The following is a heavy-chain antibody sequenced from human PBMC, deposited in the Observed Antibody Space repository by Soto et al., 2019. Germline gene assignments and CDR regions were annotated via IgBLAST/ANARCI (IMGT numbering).Heavy chain of an antibody. V-gene: IGHV3-21*01. CDR3: ARDRWYDYIWGSYRPSSIDY. CDR2: ISSSSSYI. J-gene: IGHJ4*02. D-gene: IGHD3-16*02. CDR1: GFTFSSYS. Sequence: GGSLRLSCAASGFTFSSYSMNWVRQAPGKGLEWVSSISSSSSYIYYADSVKGRFTISRDNAKNSLYLQMNSLRAEDTAVYYCARDRWYDYIWGSYRPSSIDYWGQGTLVTVSS.